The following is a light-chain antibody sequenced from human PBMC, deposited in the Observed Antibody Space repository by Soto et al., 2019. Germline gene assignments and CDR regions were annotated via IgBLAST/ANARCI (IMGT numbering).Light chain of an antibody. CDR1: ERIYSAY. CDR3: QQYGNSPIT. Sequence: EVVLTQSPVTLSFSRCERATLSCRASERIYSAYLGWYQQKPGQAPRLLIYGTSSRATGIPDRFSGSGSGTDFTLTISRLEPEDFAVYYCQQYGNSPITFGQGTRLEIK. J-gene: IGKJ5*01. V-gene: IGKV3-20*01. CDR2: GTS.